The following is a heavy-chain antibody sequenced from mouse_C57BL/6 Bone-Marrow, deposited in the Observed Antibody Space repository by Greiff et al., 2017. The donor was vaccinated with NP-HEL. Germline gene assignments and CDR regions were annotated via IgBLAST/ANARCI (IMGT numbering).Heavy chain of an antibody. D-gene: IGHD1-1*01. CDR1: GLTFSSYA. CDR2: ISSGGDYI. V-gene: IGHV5-9-1*02. J-gene: IGHJ3*01. CDR3: TRPYYGSSWFAY. Sequence: EVKLQESGEGLVKPGGSLKLSCAASGLTFSSYAMSWVRQTPEKRLEWVAYISSGGDYIYYADTVKGRFTISRDNARNTLYLQMSSLKSEDTAMYYCTRPYYGSSWFAYWGQGTLVTVSA.